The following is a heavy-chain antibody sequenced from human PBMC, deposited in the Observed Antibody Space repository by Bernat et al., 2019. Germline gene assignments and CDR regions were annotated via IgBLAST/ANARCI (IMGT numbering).Heavy chain of an antibody. J-gene: IGHJ4*02. V-gene: IGHV3-33*01. D-gene: IGHD6-13*01. CDR2: IWYDGSNK. CDR1: GFTFSSYG. Sequence: QVQLVESGGGVVKPGRSLRLSCAASGFTFSSYGMHWVRQAPGKGLEWVAVIWYDGSNKYYADSVKGRFTISRDNSKNTLYLQMNSLRAEDTAVYYCARVYDSISWYYFDYWGQGTLVTVSS. CDR3: ARVYDSISWYYFDY.